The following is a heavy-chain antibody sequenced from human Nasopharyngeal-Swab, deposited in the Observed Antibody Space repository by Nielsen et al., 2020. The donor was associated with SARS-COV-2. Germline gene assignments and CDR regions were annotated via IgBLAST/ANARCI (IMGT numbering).Heavy chain of an antibody. CDR1: GGSVSSGSYY. CDR3: ARSGDDFWSGYFDY. V-gene: IGHV4-61*01. CDR2: IYYSGST. D-gene: IGHD3-3*01. J-gene: IGHJ4*02. Sequence: SETLSLTCTVSGGSVSSGSYYWSWIRPPPGKGLEWIGYIYYSGSTNYNPSLKSRVTISVDTSKNQFSLKLSSVTAADTAVYYCARSGDDFWSGYFDYWGQGTLVTVSS.